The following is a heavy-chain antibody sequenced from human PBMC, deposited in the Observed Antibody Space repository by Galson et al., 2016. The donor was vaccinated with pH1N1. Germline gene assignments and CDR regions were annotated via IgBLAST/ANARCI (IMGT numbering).Heavy chain of an antibody. Sequence: SLRLSCAVSGFIFSDYHMDWVRQAPGKGLEWVGRSKKKVNGYSTEYATSVEGRFIISSDESKNSMYLQMSYLRLEDTAVYFCARVLEGGVDVWGQGTTVIVSS. CDR2: SKKKVNGYST. J-gene: IGHJ6*02. V-gene: IGHV3-72*01. CDR3: ARVLEGGVDV. CDR1: GFIFSDYH.